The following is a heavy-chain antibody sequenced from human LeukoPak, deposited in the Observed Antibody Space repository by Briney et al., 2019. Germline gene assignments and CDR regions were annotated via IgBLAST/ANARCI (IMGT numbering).Heavy chain of an antibody. CDR1: GYTFTGYY. D-gene: IGHD1-26*01. J-gene: IGHJ4*02. CDR2: INPNSGGT. CDR3: ARALPVKNSGSYYCY. Sequence: GASVKVSCKASGYTFTGYYMHWVRQAPGQGLEWMGWINPNSGGTNYAQKFQGRVTMTRDTSISTAYMELSRLRSDDTAVYYCARALPVKNSGSYYCYWGQGTLVTVSS. V-gene: IGHV1-2*02.